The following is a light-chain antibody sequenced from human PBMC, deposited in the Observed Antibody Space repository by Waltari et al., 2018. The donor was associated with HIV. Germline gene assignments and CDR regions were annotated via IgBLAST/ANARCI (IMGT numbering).Light chain of an antibody. CDR3: SSYTSSSTYV. J-gene: IGLJ1*01. V-gene: IGLV2-14*03. Sequence: QFALTQPPSVSGSPGQSITISCPGTSSDVGGYKYVSWYQQHPVKAPKLMIYDVSNRPSGVSNRFSGSKSGNTASLTISGLQAEDEADYYCSSYTSSSTYVFGTGTKVTVL. CDR1: SSDVGGYKY. CDR2: DVS.